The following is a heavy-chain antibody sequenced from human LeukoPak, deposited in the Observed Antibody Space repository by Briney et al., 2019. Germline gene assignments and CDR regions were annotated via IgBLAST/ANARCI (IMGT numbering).Heavy chain of an antibody. CDR3: ARAGWYRGSDSLLNAFDI. CDR2: IIPIFGTA. J-gene: IGHJ3*02. D-gene: IGHD1-26*01. CDR1: GGTFSSYA. Sequence: SVKFSCRASGGTFSSYAISWLRQAPGQGLEWMGGIIPIFGTANYAQKFQGRVTITADESTSTAYMELSSLRSEDTAVYYCARAGWYRGSDSLLNAFDILGQGTMVTVSS. V-gene: IGHV1-69*13.